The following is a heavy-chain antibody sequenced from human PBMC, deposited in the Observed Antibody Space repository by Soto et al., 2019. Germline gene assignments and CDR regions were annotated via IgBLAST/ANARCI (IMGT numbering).Heavy chain of an antibody. V-gene: IGHV3-30*18. Sequence: QVQLVESGGGVVQPGRSLRLSCAASGFTFSSYGMHWVRQAPGKGLEWVAVISYDGTNNYYTESVKGRFTISRDNSKNTLFLQMNSLRAEYTAVYFCAKGDCSGGSCYFSAFDIWGQGTMVTVSS. J-gene: IGHJ3*02. CDR3: AKGDCSGGSCYFSAFDI. CDR1: GFTFSSYG. CDR2: ISYDGTNN. D-gene: IGHD2-15*01.